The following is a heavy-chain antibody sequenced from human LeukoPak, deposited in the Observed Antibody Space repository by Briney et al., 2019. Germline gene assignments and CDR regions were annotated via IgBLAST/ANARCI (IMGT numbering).Heavy chain of an antibody. D-gene: IGHD2-15*01. Sequence: TGGSLRLSCAASGFPFSSYAMHWVRQAPGKGLELVSTISNNGGSTYFANSVKGRFTISRDNSKNTLFLQMGSLRSEDTAVYYCAKDRGYWVADYWGQGTLVTVSS. J-gene: IGHJ4*02. CDR2: ISNNGGST. CDR3: AKDRGYWVADY. CDR1: GFPFSSYA. V-gene: IGHV3-64*01.